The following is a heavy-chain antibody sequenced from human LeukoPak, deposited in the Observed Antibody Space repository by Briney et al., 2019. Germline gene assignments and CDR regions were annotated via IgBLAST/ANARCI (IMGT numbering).Heavy chain of an antibody. CDR3: ARDLRIAAAGSPPAFDL. CDR2: IYYTGGT. V-gene: IGHV4-39*02. Sequence: PSETLSLTCSVSGGSITSSSYYWGWIRQPPEKGLEWIGSIYYTGGTYYSPSLKSRVTTSVDTSKNQFSLKLSSVTAADTAVYYCARDLRIAAAGSPPAFDLWGRGTLVTVSS. CDR1: GGSITSSSYY. D-gene: IGHD6-13*01. J-gene: IGHJ2*01.